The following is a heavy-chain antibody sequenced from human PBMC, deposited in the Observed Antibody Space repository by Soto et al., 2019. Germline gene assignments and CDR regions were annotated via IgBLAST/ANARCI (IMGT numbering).Heavy chain of an antibody. CDR1: GFTFSSYA. V-gene: IGHV3-30-3*01. D-gene: IGHD2-21*01. CDR2: ISYDGSNK. J-gene: IGHJ4*02. CDR3: ARVPYGGLAEGFDY. Sequence: QVQLVESGGGVVQPGRSLRLSCAASGFTFSSYAMHWVRQAPGKGLEWVAVISYDGSNKYYADSVKGRFTISRDNSKNTLYLQMNSLRAEDTAGYYCARVPYGGLAEGFDYWGQGTLVTVSS.